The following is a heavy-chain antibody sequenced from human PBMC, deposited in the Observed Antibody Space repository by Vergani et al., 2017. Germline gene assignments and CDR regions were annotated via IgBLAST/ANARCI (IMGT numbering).Heavy chain of an antibody. CDR2: IYTSGST. J-gene: IGHJ5*02. Sequence: QVQLQESGPGLVKPSETLSLTCTVSGGSISSYYWSWIRQPAGKGLEWIGRIYTSGSTNYNPSLKSRVTMSVDTSKNQFSLKLSSVTAADTAVYYCARDQAGHSSSWYLQPGTCGGYNWFDPWGQGTLVTVSS. V-gene: IGHV4-4*07. CDR1: GGSISSYY. CDR3: ARDQAGHSSSWYLQPGTCGGYNWFDP. D-gene: IGHD6-13*01.